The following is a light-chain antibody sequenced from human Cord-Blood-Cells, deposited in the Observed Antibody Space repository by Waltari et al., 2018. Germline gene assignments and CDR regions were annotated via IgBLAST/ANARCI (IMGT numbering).Light chain of an antibody. V-gene: IGKV1-39*01. CDR1: QSMSSY. CDR3: QQSYSTPFT. Sequence: DIQMTQSPSSLSASVGDSVTITCRASQSMSSYLNWYQPKPGKAPKLPIYAASSLQSGVPSRFSGSGSGTDFTLTISSLQPEDFATYYCQQSYSTPFTFGPGTKVDIK. J-gene: IGKJ3*01. CDR2: AAS.